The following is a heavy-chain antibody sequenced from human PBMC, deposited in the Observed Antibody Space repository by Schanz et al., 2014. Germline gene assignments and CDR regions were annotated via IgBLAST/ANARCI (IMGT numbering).Heavy chain of an antibody. CDR2: INPNSGDT. CDR3: ASDFWSGYSHYYYGLDV. J-gene: IGHJ6*02. V-gene: IGHV1-2*02. D-gene: IGHD3-3*01. CDR1: GYIFSSYA. Sequence: QLVQSGSEFRKPGASVKVSCKASGYIFSSYAIHWVRQAPGQGLEFMGWINPNSGDTEYGQQFEGRVTLTRDTSISTAYMELSRLRSDDSAVYYCASDFWSGYSHYYYGLDVWGQGTTVTVSS.